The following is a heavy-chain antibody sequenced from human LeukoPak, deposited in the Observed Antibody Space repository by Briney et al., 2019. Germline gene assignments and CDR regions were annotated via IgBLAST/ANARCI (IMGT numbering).Heavy chain of an antibody. V-gene: IGHV3-11*01. D-gene: IGHD2-15*01. Sequence: PGGSLRLSCAASGFTFTDYYMSWIRQAPGRGLEWVSYITNSGDTIYYADSVKGRFTISRDNAKNSLYLQMSKLRAEDTAVYYCARTRGPCSGGSCHLYYFDYWGQGTLVTVSS. CDR1: GFTFTDYY. CDR2: ITNSGDTI. CDR3: ARTRGPCSGGSCHLYYFDY. J-gene: IGHJ4*02.